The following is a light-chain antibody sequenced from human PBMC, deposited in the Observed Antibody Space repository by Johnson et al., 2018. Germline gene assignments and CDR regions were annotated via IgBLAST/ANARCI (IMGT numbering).Light chain of an antibody. J-gene: IGLJ1*01. CDR1: SSNIGNNY. CDR3: GTWDSSLSAGNV. CDR2: ENN. Sequence: QSLLTQPPSVSAAPGQKVTISCSGSSSNIGNNYVSWYQQLPGTAPKLLIYENNKRPSGIPYRFSGSKSGTSATLGITGLQTGDEADYYCGTWDSSLSAGNVFGTGTKVTVL. V-gene: IGLV1-51*02.